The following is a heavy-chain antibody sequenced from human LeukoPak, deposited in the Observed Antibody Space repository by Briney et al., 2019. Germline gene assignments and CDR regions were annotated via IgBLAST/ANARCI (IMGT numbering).Heavy chain of an antibody. CDR1: GFTFSSYW. Sequence: PGGSLRLSCAASGFTFSSYWMHWVRHAPGKGLVWVSRISTDGSSTNYADSVKGRFTISRDNAKNTLYLQMNSLRAEDTAVYYCARRVAVEKFDSWGQGTLVTVSS. CDR2: ISTDGSST. V-gene: IGHV3-74*01. J-gene: IGHJ4*02. CDR3: ARRVAVEKFDS. D-gene: IGHD6-19*01.